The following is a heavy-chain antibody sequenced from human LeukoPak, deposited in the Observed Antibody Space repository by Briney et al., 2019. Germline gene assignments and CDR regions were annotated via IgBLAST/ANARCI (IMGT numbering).Heavy chain of an antibody. V-gene: IGHV1-2*02. CDR3: ARAAQKYYDFWSVNYYYYYYMDV. J-gene: IGHJ6*03. D-gene: IGHD3-3*01. CDR1: GYTFTGYY. CDR2: INPNSGGT. Sequence: GASVKVSCKASGYTFTGYYMHWVRQAPGQGLEWMGLINPNSGGTNYAQKFQGRGTVTRDTSISTAYMELSRLRSEDTAVYYCARAAQKYYDFWSVNYYYYYYMDVWGKGTTVTVSS.